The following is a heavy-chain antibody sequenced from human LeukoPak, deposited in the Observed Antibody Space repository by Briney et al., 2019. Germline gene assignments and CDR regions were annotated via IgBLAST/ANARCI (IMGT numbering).Heavy chain of an antibody. V-gene: IGHV4-34*01. Sequence: SETLSLTCAVYGGSFSGYYWSWIRQPPGKGLEWIGEINHSGSTNYNPSLKSRVTISVDTSKNQFSLKLSSVTAADTAVYYCAARVIVVVPAATYDAFDIWGQGTMLTVSS. CDR3: AARVIVVVPAATYDAFDI. CDR1: GGSFSGYY. J-gene: IGHJ3*02. D-gene: IGHD2-2*01. CDR2: INHSGST.